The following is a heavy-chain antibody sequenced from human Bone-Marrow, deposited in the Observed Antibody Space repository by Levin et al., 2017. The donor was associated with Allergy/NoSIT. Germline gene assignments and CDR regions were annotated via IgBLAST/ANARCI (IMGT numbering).Heavy chain of an antibody. V-gene: IGHV4-59*08. CDR1: GGSINDYY. CDR2: VFYTGST. CDR3: ARHGPYDSSGYYEIYYFDY. Sequence: SETLSLTCTVSGGSINDYYWSWIRQPPGKALEWIGYVFYTGSTVYNPSLKSRVNMSVDPSKSRFSLTLSSVTAADTAVYYCARHGPYDSSGYYEIYYFDYWGQGTLVTVSS. D-gene: IGHD3-22*01. J-gene: IGHJ4*02.